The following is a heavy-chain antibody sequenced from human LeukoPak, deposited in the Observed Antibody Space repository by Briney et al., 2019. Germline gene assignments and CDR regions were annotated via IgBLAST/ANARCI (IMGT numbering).Heavy chain of an antibody. CDR1: GFTFSRYG. J-gene: IGHJ5*02. CDR2: ISYDGSNK. D-gene: IGHD3-10*01. V-gene: IGHV3-30*18. CDR3: AKIGVSGSTGNWFDP. Sequence: PGRSLRLSCAASGFTFSRYGMYWVRQAPGKGLEWVAIISYDGSNKYYADSVKGRFTISRGNSKNTLYLQMNSLRVEDTAVYYCAKIGVSGSTGNWFDPWGQETLVTVSS.